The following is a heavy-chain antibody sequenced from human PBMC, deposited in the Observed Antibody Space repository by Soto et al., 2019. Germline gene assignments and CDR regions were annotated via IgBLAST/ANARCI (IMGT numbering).Heavy chain of an antibody. V-gene: IGHV4-39*07. Sequence: SETLSLTCTVSGGSISSSSYYWGWIRQPPGKGLEWIGSIYYSESTNYNPSLKSRVTISVDTSKNQFSLKLSSVTAADTAVYYFAGGEWELLRINYYYGMDVWGQGTTVTVPS. J-gene: IGHJ6*02. D-gene: IGHD1-26*01. CDR3: AGGEWELLRINYYYGMDV. CDR1: GGSISSSSYY. CDR2: IYYSEST.